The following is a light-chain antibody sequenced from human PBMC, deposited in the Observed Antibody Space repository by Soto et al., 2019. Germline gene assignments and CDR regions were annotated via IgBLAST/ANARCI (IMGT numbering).Light chain of an antibody. CDR2: DVS. Sequence: EIVLTQSPGTLSLSPGERATLSCRSSHSVSSNYLAWYQQKPGQAPRLLIYDVSSRATGIPDRFSGSGSGTAFTLTISRLEPVHFAVYYCQQYGISPTFGQGTKVEIK. V-gene: IGKV3-20*01. CDR1: HSVSSNY. CDR3: QQYGISPT. J-gene: IGKJ1*01.